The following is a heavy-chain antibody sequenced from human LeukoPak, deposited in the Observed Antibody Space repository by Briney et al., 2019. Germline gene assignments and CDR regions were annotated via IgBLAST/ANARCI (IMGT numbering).Heavy chain of an antibody. CDR2: IYYSGST. D-gene: IGHD3-22*01. CDR3: ARGYYDSSIDY. CDR1: GRSISSYY. J-gene: IGHJ4*02. Sequence: SETLSLTCTVSGRSISSYYWSWIRQPPGKGLEWIGYIYYSGSTNYNPSLKSRVTISVDTSKNQLSLKLSSVTAADTAVYYCARGYYDSSIDYWGQGTLVTVSS. V-gene: IGHV4-59*01.